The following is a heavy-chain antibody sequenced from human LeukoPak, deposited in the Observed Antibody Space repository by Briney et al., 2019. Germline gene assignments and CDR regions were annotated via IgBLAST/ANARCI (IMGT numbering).Heavy chain of an antibody. CDR1: RFTFGSYA. J-gene: IGHJ6*01. Sequence: PGGSLRLSCAASRFTFGSYAMRWVRQAPGKGLEWVSSLSGSGDVTYYADSVKGRFTISRDNSKNTLYLQMNSLRAEDTAVYYCAKAYVENDYYAMDVWGQGTTVTVSS. CDR3: AKAYVENDYYAMDV. V-gene: IGHV3-23*01. D-gene: IGHD3-16*01. CDR2: LSGSGDVT.